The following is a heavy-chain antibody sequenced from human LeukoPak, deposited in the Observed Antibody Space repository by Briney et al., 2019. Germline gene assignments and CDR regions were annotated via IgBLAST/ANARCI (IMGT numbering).Heavy chain of an antibody. J-gene: IGHJ4*02. CDR3: AKEYSSSWYRGEYFDY. CDR1: GFTFSSYA. D-gene: IGHD6-13*01. CDR2: ISGSGGST. Sequence: PAGGSLRLSCAASGFTFSSYAMSWVRQAPGKGLEWVSAISGSGGSTYYADSVKGRFTISRDNSKNTLYLQMNSLRAEDTAVYYCAKEYSSSWYRGEYFDYWGQGTLVTVSS. V-gene: IGHV3-23*01.